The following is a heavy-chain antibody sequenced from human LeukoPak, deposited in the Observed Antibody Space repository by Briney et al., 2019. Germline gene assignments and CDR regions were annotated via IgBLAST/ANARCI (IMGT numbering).Heavy chain of an antibody. CDR2: VRYDGSNK. D-gene: IGHD3-16*01. CDR3: ARSRYDYIWGIDY. V-gene: IGHV3-30*02. J-gene: IGHJ4*02. CDR1: GFTFSYYG. Sequence: GGSLRLSCVASGFTFSYYGMHWVRQAPGKGLEWVAFVRYDGSNKYYADSVKGRFTISRDNAKNTLYLQMNSLRDEDTAVFYCARSRYDYIWGIDYWGQGTLVTISS.